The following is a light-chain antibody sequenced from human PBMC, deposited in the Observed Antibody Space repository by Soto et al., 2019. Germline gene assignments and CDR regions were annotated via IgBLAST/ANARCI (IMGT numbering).Light chain of an antibody. J-gene: IGKJ4*01. CDR1: QSVSYTF. CDR2: GAF. CDR3: QQYGSSPLT. V-gene: IGKV3-20*01. Sequence: EIVMTQSPVTLSVSLGETATLSCRACQSVSYTFLAWYQQKPGQAPRLLIHGAFTRATGIPDRFSGSGSGTDFTLTISTLEPEDFAVYYCQQYGSSPLTFGGGTKVDIK.